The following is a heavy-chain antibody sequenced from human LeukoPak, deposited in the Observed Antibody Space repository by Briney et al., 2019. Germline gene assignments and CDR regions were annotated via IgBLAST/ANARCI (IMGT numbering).Heavy chain of an antibody. CDR3: AHSSGYAYGLDY. D-gene: IGHD5-18*01. CDR1: GFSFSTYS. CDR2: ISSSSSYI. Sequence: GGSLRLSCAASGFSFSTYSMGWVRQAPGKELEWVSSISSSSSYIYYADSVKGRFTISRDNARNSLYLQMNSLRAEDTGVYYCAHSSGYAYGLDYWGQGTLVTVSS. V-gene: IGHV3-21*01. J-gene: IGHJ4*02.